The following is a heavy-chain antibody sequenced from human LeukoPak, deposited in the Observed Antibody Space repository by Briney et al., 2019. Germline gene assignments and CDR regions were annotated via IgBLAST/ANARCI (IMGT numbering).Heavy chain of an antibody. D-gene: IGHD2-2*01. V-gene: IGHV3-74*01. CDR1: GFTFSNYW. Sequence: GGSLRLSCAASGFTFSNYWMHWVRQGPGKGLVWVSRIKSDGSDPSYADSVKGRFTISRDNAKSTLYLQMNSLRAEDTAVYYCAKDRDPMPSRGMDVWGQGTTVAVS. J-gene: IGHJ6*02. CDR3: AKDRDPMPSRGMDV. CDR2: IKSDGSDP.